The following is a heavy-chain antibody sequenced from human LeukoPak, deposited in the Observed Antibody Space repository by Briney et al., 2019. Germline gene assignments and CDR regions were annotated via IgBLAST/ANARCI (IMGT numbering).Heavy chain of an antibody. CDR3: ARDGGFLGVGNQYFDY. CDR1: GDSIASTIYY. J-gene: IGHJ4*02. Sequence: SETLSLTCSVSGDSIASTIYYWGWIRQPPGKGLEWIGNIYYSGSTYYTPSLKSRVTISVDTSKNQFSLKLSSVTAADTAVYYCARDGGFLGVGNQYFDYWGQGTLVTVSS. CDR2: IYYSGST. D-gene: IGHD3-10*01. V-gene: IGHV4-39*07.